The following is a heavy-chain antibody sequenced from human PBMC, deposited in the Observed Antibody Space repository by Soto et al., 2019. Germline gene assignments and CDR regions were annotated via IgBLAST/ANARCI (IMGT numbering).Heavy chain of an antibody. Sequence: PGGSLRLSCAASGFTFSSYSMNWVRQAPGKGLEWVSSISSSSSYIYYADSVKGRFTISRDNAKNSLYLQMNSLRAEDTAVYYCASEKMATITLDYWGQGTLVTVSS. J-gene: IGHJ4*02. CDR3: ASEKMATITLDY. D-gene: IGHD5-12*01. CDR2: ISSSSSYI. V-gene: IGHV3-21*01. CDR1: GFTFSSYS.